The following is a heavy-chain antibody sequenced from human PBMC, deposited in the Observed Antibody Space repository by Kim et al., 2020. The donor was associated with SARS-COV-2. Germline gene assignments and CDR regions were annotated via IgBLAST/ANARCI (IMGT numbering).Heavy chain of an antibody. CDR1: GYTFANYW. CDR2: IYPGDANG. V-gene: IGHV5-51*01. Sequence: GESLKISCKGSGYTFANYWIGWVRQMPGKGLEWMGVIYPGDANGRFSPSFKGQVNMSADTSINSAHLHWSSLKASDTAIYYCARIKGLLGPVVGYFVLWG. CDR3: ARIKGLLGPVVGYFVL. J-gene: IGHJ2*01.